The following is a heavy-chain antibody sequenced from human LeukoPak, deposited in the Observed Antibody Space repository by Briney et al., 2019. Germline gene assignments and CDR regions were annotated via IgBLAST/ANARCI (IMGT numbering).Heavy chain of an antibody. D-gene: IGHD7-27*01. Sequence: SETLSLTCTVSGGSITTNNYYWGWIRQPPGKGLEWIGSIYYSGSTYYNPSLKSRVTISVDTSKNQFSLKLSSVTAADTAVYYCARRRTLGYYYYMDVWGKGTTVTISS. V-gene: IGHV4-39*01. CDR1: GGSITTNNYY. CDR2: IYYSGST. J-gene: IGHJ6*03. CDR3: ARRRTLGYYYYMDV.